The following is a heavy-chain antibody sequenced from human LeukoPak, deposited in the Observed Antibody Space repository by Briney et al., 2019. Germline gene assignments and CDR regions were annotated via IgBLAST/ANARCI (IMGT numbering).Heavy chain of an antibody. V-gene: IGHV4-59*01. CDR3: ARVQTPSGSGSYSFDY. D-gene: IGHD3-10*01. J-gene: IGHJ4*02. CDR1: GGSIRSYF. CDR2: IYYSGST. Sequence: SSETLSLTCTVSGGSIRSYFWSWIRQPPGKGLEWIGYIYYSGSTNYNPSLKSRVTISVDTSKNQSSLKLSSVTAADTAVYYCARVQTPSGSGSYSFDYWGQGTLVTVSS.